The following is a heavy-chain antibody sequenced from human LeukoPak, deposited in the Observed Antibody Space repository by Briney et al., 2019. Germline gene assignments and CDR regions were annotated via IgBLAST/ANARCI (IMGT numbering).Heavy chain of an antibody. J-gene: IGHJ2*01. CDR3: ARGVDPWPWFFDL. Sequence: ASVKVSCTASGYTFTSYGILWVRQAPGQGLEWMGWISPYNGKTNYAQKFRGGVTMTTDTSTTTAYMELRSLMSDDTAVYYCARGVDPWPWFFDLWGRGTLVTVSS. V-gene: IGHV1-18*04. CDR1: GYTFTSYG. CDR2: ISPYNGKT.